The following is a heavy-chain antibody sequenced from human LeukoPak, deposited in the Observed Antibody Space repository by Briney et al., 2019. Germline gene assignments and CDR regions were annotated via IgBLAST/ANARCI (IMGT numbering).Heavy chain of an antibody. CDR3: ARDTGPQGYSGYDYASY. CDR1: GGSISSYY. CDR2: IYTSGST. D-gene: IGHD5-12*01. Sequence: SETLSLTCTVSGGSISSYYWSWIRQPAGKGLEWIGRIYTSGSTNYNPSLKSRVTMSVDTSKNQFSLKLSSVTAADTAVYYCARDTGPQGYSGYDYASYWGQGTLVTVSS. J-gene: IGHJ4*02. V-gene: IGHV4-4*07.